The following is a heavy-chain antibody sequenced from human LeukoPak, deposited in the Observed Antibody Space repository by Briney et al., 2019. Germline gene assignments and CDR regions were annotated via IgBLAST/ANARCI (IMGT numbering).Heavy chain of an antibody. CDR2: LNPNSGGT. Sequence: GASVKVSCKTSGYTFTAFFIHWVRQAPGQGLEWMGWLNPNSGGTNYAQKFQGRVTMTRDMSISTAYMELSRLRSDDTAVYFCARVGAAYQDSNYWGQGTLVTVSS. CDR3: ARVGAAYQDSNY. J-gene: IGHJ4*02. D-gene: IGHD1-26*01. CDR1: GYTFTAFF. V-gene: IGHV1-2*02.